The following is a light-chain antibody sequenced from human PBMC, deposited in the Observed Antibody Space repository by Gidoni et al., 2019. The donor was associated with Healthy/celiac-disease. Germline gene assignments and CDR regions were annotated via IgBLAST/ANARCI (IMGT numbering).Light chain of an antibody. CDR3: QQYYSTWT. J-gene: IGKJ1*01. Sequence: DIVMTQSPDSLAVSLGERATINCKSSQSVLYSSNNKNYLAWYQQKPGQPPKLLIYWASTRESGVSDRFSGSGSGTDFTLTISSLHAEDVAVYYCQQYYSTWTFGQGTKVEIK. V-gene: IGKV4-1*01. CDR1: QSVLYSSNNKNY. CDR2: WAS.